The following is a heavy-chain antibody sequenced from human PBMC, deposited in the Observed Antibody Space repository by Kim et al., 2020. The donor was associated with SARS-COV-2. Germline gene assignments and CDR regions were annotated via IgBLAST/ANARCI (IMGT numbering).Heavy chain of an antibody. J-gene: IGHJ6*02. CDR3: AKRMKWEPQSNYGMDV. D-gene: IGHD1-26*01. CDR2: ITASGGNT. Sequence: GGSLRLSSVASGFTFSTYGMSWVRQAPGKGLEWVSIITASGGNTYYADSVKGRFTISRDNSKNTLYLQMNSLRVEDTAVYYCAKRMKWEPQSNYGMDVWGQGTTVTVSS. V-gene: IGHV3-23*01. CDR1: GFTFSTYG.